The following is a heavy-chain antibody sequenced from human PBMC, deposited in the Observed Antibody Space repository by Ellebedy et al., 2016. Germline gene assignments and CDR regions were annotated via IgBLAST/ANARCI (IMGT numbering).Heavy chain of an antibody. V-gene: IGHV1-18*01. D-gene: IGHD2-2*01. CDR1: GYTFTSYG. J-gene: IGHJ4*02. Sequence: ASVKVSXXASGYTFTSYGISWVRQAPGQGLEWMGWIRHGYIPHTTPAQNFQGRVTMTIDTSTSTAYMELRSLRSDDTAVYYCARAEGYCSSISCYFGYWYFDYWGQGTLVTVSS. CDR3: ARAEGYCSSISCYFGYWYFDY. CDR2: IRHGYIPHT.